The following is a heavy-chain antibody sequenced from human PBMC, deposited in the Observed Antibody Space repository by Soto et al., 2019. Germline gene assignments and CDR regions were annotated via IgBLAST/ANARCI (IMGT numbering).Heavy chain of an antibody. CDR2: INIEGTTR. CDR3: VRPLSGSHDWFDP. J-gene: IGHJ5*02. CDR1: GFTFTRYW. V-gene: IGHV3-74*01. D-gene: IGHD3-10*01. Sequence: EVQLVESGGGLVQPGGSLRLSCAASGFTFTRYWMHWVRQAPGKGLVWVARINIEGTTRTYADSVKGRFTISRDNDKNTLYLQMNSLRDDDTAVYYCVRPLSGSHDWFDPWGQGTLVTVSS.